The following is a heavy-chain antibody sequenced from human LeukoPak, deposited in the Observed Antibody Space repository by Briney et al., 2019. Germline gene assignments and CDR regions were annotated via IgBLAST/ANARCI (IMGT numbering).Heavy chain of an antibody. Sequence: SVKVSCKASGGTFSSYAISWVRQAPGQGLEWMGRIISIFGIANYAQKFQGRVTITADKSTSTAYMELSSLRSEDTAVYYCARPGEQLEDYYYYYGMDVWGQGTTVTVSS. J-gene: IGHJ6*02. CDR2: IISIFGIA. CDR3: ARPGEQLEDYYYYYGMDV. D-gene: IGHD6-6*01. CDR1: GGTFSSYA. V-gene: IGHV1-69*04.